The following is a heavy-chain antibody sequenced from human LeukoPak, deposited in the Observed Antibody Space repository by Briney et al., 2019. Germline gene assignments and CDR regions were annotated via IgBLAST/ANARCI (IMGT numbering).Heavy chain of an antibody. CDR1: GFTFSSSA. D-gene: IGHD6-13*01. J-gene: IGHJ6*03. Sequence: PGGSLRLSCAASGFTFSSSAMHWVRQAPGKGLEWMAVISYDGSNKYYADSVKGRFTISRDNSKNTLYLQMNSLRAEDTAVYYCARGRRDSSSWYYYYYMDVWGKGTTVTVSS. CDR2: ISYDGSNK. V-gene: IGHV3-30-3*01. CDR3: ARGRRDSSSWYYYYYMDV.